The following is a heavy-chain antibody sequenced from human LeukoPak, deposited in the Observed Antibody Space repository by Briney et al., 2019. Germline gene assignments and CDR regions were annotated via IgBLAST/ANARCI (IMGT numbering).Heavy chain of an antibody. Sequence: GSLRLSCAASGFTVSSNYMSWVRQAPGKGLEWVSVINSGGTTYYADSVEGRFTISRDNSKNTLYLQMNSLRAEDTAVYYCARDLGYSGYETADWGQGTLVTVSS. CDR3: ARDLGYSGYETAD. CDR2: INSGGTT. CDR1: GFTVSSNY. J-gene: IGHJ4*02. V-gene: IGHV3-66*01. D-gene: IGHD5-12*01.